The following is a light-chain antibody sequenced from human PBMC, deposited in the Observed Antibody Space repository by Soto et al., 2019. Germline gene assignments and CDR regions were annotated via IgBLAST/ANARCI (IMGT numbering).Light chain of an antibody. CDR1: SSDVGSYNL. CDR3: CSYAGSPYV. Sequence: QSVLTQPASVSGSPGQSITISCTGTSSDVGSYNLVSWYQQHPGKAPKLMTYGVSKRPSGVSNRFSGSKSGNTASLTISGLQAEDEADYYCCSYAGSPYVFGTGTKVTVL. CDR2: GVS. V-gene: IGLV2-23*02. J-gene: IGLJ1*01.